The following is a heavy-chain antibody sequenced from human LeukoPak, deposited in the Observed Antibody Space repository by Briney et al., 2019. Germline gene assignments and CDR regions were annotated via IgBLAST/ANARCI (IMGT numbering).Heavy chain of an antibody. J-gene: IGHJ4*02. CDR1: GGSISSSRYY. V-gene: IGHV4-39*01. Sequence: KSSETLSLTCTVSGGSISSSRYYWGWIRQPPGKGLEWIGSMYYSGSTYYNPSLKSRVTISVDTSKNQFSLKLSSVTAADTAVYYCASLRDGYNFDYWSQGTLVTVSS. D-gene: IGHD5-24*01. CDR2: MYYSGST. CDR3: ASLRDGYNFDY.